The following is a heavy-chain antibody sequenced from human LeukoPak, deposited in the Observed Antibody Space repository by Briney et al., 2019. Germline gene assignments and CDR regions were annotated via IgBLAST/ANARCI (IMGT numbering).Heavy chain of an antibody. Sequence: GGSLRLSCAASGFTFSASWMHWVRQAPGKGLVWVSHINRDGSRTTYADSVKGRFTVSRDNAKNTVYLQMNSLRAEDTALYFCVRSLTGTDDYWGQGTLVTVSS. J-gene: IGHJ4*02. CDR1: GFTFSASW. D-gene: IGHD3-9*01. CDR3: VRSLTGTDDY. V-gene: IGHV3-74*01. CDR2: INRDGSRT.